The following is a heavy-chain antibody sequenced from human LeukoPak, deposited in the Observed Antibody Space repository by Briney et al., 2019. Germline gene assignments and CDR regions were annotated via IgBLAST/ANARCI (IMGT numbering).Heavy chain of an antibody. V-gene: IGHV3-23*01. Sequence: GGSLRLSCAASGFTFSSYAMSWVRQAPGKGLEWVSAISGSGGSTYYADSVKGRFTISRDNSKNTLYLQMNSLRAEDTAVYYCARVDYYDSSGYYHDAFDIWGQGTMVTVSS. D-gene: IGHD3-22*01. J-gene: IGHJ3*02. CDR1: GFTFSSYA. CDR3: ARVDYYDSSGYYHDAFDI. CDR2: ISGSGGST.